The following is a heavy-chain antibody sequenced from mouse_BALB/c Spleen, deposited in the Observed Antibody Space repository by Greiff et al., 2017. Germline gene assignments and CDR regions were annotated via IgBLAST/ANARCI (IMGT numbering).Heavy chain of an antibody. CDR2: IDPSDSYT. Sequence: VQLQQPGAELVKPGASVKMSCKASGYTFTSYWMHWVKQRPGQGLEWIGVIDPSDSYTSYNQKFKGKATLTVDTSFSTAYMQLSSLTSEDSAVYYCTIYYDYDEGFAYWGQGTLVTVSA. V-gene: IGHV1S127*01. J-gene: IGHJ3*01. CDR1: GYTFTSYW. D-gene: IGHD2-4*01. CDR3: TIYYDYDEGFAY.